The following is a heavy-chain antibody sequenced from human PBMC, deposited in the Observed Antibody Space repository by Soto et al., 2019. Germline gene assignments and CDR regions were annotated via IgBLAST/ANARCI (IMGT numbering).Heavy chain of an antibody. V-gene: IGHV3-23*01. CDR3: AKVFATDSSKKDY. J-gene: IGHJ4*02. Sequence: EVQLLESGGGLVQPGGSLRLSCAASGFTFSSYAMSWVRQAPGKGLEWGSGISGSGGSTYYADSVKGRFTISRDNSKNTLYLQMTSLRAEDTAVYYCAKVFATDSSKKDYWGQGTLVTVSS. D-gene: IGHD6-19*01. CDR1: GFTFSSYA. CDR2: ISGSGGST.